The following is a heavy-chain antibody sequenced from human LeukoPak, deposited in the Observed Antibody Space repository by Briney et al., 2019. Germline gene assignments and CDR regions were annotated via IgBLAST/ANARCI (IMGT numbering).Heavy chain of an antibody. CDR1: GGSISGYY. Sequence: SEPLSLTCSVSGGSISGYYWSWIRQSPRKGLEWIGFIYYSGSSNYNPFLKSRVTISIDTSKNQFSLKLSSVTPADTAVYYCARGRDYSTSLDYYYLDVWGKGTTVTFSS. CDR2: IYYSGSS. D-gene: IGHD4-11*01. CDR3: ARGRDYSTSLDYYYLDV. J-gene: IGHJ6*03. V-gene: IGHV4-59*01.